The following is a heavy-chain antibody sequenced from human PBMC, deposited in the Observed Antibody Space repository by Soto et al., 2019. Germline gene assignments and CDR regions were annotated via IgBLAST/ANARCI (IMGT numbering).Heavy chain of an antibody. J-gene: IGHJ5*02. CDR3: ARDVVDIVLVPAALGWFDP. CDR2: INAGNGNT. D-gene: IGHD2-2*03. V-gene: IGHV1-3*05. Sequence: QVQLVQSGAEEKKPGASVKVSCKASGYTFTGYAMHWVRQAPGQRLEWMGWINAGNGNTKYSQKFQGRVTITRDTSASTAYMELSSLRSEDTAVYYCARDVVDIVLVPAALGWFDPWGQGTLVTVSS. CDR1: GYTFTGYA.